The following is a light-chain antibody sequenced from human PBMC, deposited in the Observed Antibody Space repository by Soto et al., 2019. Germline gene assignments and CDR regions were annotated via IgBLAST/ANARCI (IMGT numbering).Light chain of an antibody. J-gene: IGKJ1*01. Sequence: SASVGDRVIITCRASQGIGTFLAWYQQKPGKVPELLMYSASTLQSGVPSRFSGSGSGTQFTLTISSLQPEDIATYYCQKYNSFPWTFGPGTKVELK. CDR1: QGIGTF. V-gene: IGKV1-27*01. CDR2: SAS. CDR3: QKYNSFPWT.